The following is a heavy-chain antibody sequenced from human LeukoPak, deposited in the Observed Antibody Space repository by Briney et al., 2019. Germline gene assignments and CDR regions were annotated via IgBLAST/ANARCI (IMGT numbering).Heavy chain of an antibody. J-gene: IGHJ4*02. V-gene: IGHV4-31*03. Sequence: SQTLSLTCTVSGGSISSGGYYWSWIRQHPGKGLEWIGYIYYSGSTYYNPSLKSRVTISVDTSKNQFSLKLSSVTPADTAVYYCARAEAYSSSPGVVDWGQGTLVTVSS. CDR1: GGSISSGGYY. CDR3: ARAEAYSSSPGVVD. CDR2: IYYSGST. D-gene: IGHD6-6*01.